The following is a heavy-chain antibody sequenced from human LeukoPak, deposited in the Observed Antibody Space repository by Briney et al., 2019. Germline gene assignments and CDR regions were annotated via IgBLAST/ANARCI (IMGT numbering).Heavy chain of an antibody. Sequence: SVKVSCKASGGTXNNYAISWVRQAPGQGLEWMGRIVPILGIANYAQEFQGRLIITADKATSSAYMELSSLRSEDTAVYYCARDQGDNSYGYYAIWYAFDVWGQGTMVTVSS. D-gene: IGHD5-18*01. V-gene: IGHV1-69*04. CDR3: ARDQGDNSYGYYAIWYAFDV. J-gene: IGHJ3*01. CDR1: GGTXNNYA. CDR2: IVPILGIA.